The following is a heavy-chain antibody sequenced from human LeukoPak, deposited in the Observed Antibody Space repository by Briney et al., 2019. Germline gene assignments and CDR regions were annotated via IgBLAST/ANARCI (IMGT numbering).Heavy chain of an antibody. D-gene: IGHD2-2*01. Sequence: SGGSLRLSCAASGFTFTTYNMNWVRQAPGKGPEWVAYITASDTTKYYADSVKGRFTISRDNAKKSLFLQMNSLRAEDTAVYYCTTAPAFSSIWRSWGQGTLVTVSS. V-gene: IGHV3-48*01. J-gene: IGHJ5*02. CDR3: TTAPAFSSIWRS. CDR2: ITASDTTK. CDR1: GFTFTTYN.